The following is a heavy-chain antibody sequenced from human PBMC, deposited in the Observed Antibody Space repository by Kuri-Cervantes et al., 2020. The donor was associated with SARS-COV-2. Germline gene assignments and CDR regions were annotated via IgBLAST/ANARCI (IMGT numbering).Heavy chain of an antibody. CDR2: ISPIFGIA. CDR1: GGTFSSYA. Sequence: SVKVSCKASGGTFSSYAISWVRQAPGQGLEWMGGISPIFGIANYAQKVQGRVTITADKSTSTPYMELSSLRSEDTAVYYCATGPAVAGTGVWFDPWGQGTLVNVSS. CDR3: ATGPAVAGTGVWFDP. V-gene: IGHV1-69*10. J-gene: IGHJ5*02. D-gene: IGHD6-19*01.